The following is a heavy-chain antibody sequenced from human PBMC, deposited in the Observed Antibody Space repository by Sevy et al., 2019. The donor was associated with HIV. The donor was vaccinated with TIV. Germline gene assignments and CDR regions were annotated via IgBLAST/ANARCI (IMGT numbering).Heavy chain of an antibody. CDR3: AKDIRNSVSVDAFDI. CDR1: TFTFSRYA. J-gene: IGHJ3*02. CDR2: ISGSGGSA. V-gene: IGHV3-23*01. D-gene: IGHD2-21*01. Sequence: GGSLRLSCVASTFTFSRYAMSWVRQAPGKGLEWVSAISGSGGSAFYADSVKGRFTISRDNSKNTLYLQMNSLRAEDTALYYCAKDIRNSVSVDAFDIWGQGTMVTVSS.